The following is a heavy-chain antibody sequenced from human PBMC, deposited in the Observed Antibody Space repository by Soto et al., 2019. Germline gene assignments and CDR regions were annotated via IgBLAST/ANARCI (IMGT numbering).Heavy chain of an antibody. D-gene: IGHD2-15*01. CDR1: GGSFSGYY. V-gene: IGHV4-34*01. J-gene: IGHJ4*02. Sequence: SETLSLTCAVYGGSFSGYYWTWIRQPPGTGLEWIGEINHSGSTNYNPSLMSRVTISVDTSKNQFSLKLSSVTAADTAVYYCAKDVGPVERDQFDYWGQETLVTVSS. CDR2: INHSGST. CDR3: AKDVGPVERDQFDY.